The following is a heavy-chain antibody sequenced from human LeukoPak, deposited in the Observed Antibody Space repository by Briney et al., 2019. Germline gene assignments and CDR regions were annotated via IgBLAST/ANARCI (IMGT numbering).Heavy chain of an antibody. V-gene: IGHV3-13*05. CDR2: IVTAGDP. J-gene: IGHJ3*02. CDR1: RSTFSSYD. Sequence: GGSLRLSCAASRSTFSSYDMNWVRQATGKGLEWVSDIVTAGDPYYPGSVKGRFTLSRECANNSLYLQMNSLRAEDTAVYYCAKAYSSGLYTPPTDAFDIWGQGTMVTVSS. D-gene: IGHD6-19*01. CDR3: AKAYSSGLYTPPTDAFDI.